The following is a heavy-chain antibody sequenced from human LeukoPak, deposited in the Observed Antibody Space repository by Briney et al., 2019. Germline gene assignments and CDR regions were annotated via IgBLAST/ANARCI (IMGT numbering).Heavy chain of an antibody. V-gene: IGHV3-23*01. D-gene: IGHD3-16*02. CDR1: GFTFSSYA. Sequence: GGSLRLSCTASGFTFSSYAMSWVRQAPGKGLEWVSAITDSGGSTSYADSVRGRFTISRDNSKNTLYLQMNSLRAEDTAVYYCAKDTSARRGSLNGWDQGTLVTVSS. CDR2: ITDSGGST. CDR3: AKDTSARRGSLNG. J-gene: IGHJ4*02.